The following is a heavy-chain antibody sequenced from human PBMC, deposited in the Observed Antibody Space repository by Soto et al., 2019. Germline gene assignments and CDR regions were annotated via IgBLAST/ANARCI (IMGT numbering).Heavy chain of an antibody. CDR2: ISSDGSDS. Sequence: GGSLRLSCAASGFFFSSFGMHWVRQAPGKGLEWVAVISSDGSDSHYADSVKGRFTIHRDNSKNTLYLQMNSLRAEDTALYYCARDPKWELLSYYYYYGMDVWGQGTTVTVSS. D-gene: IGHD1-26*01. CDR1: GFFFSSFG. CDR3: ARDPKWELLSYYYYYGMDV. V-gene: IGHV3-30*03. J-gene: IGHJ6*02.